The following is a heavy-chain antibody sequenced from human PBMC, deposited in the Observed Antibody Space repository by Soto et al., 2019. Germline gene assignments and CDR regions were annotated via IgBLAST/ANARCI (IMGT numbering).Heavy chain of an antibody. J-gene: IGHJ6*02. D-gene: IGHD3-3*01. CDR3: AKGGVLRFLEWLSYGMDV. CDR1: GYTFTSYG. V-gene: IGHV1-18*04. CDR2: ISAYNGNT. Sequence: ASVKVSCKASGYTFTSYGISWVRQAPGQGLEWMGWISAYNGNTNYAQKFQGRVTISRDNSKNTLYLQMNSLRAEDTAVYYCAKGGVLRFLEWLSYGMDVWGQGTTVTVSS.